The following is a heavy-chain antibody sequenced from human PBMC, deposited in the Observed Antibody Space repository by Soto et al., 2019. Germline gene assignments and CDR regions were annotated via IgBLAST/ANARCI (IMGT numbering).Heavy chain of an antibody. CDR3: ARDPYHVLMVNAPNLYGMDV. Sequence: ASVKVSCKASGYTFTTYDINWVRQAPGQGLKWIGRISTYNGNTNYPQSLQGRLTMTTDTSTTTAYMELRSLRSDDTAVYYCARDPYHVLMVNAPNLYGMDVWGQGTTVTVSS. J-gene: IGHJ6*02. CDR2: ISTYNGNT. D-gene: IGHD2-8*01. V-gene: IGHV1-18*01. CDR1: GYTFTTYD.